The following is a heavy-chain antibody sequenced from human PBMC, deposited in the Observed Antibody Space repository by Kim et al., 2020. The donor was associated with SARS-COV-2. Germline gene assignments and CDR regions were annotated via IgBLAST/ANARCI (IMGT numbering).Heavy chain of an antibody. CDR3: ARNPISYYGSGSYSDY. D-gene: IGHD3-10*01. V-gene: IGHV3-11*04. CDR1: GFTFSDYY. Sequence: GGSLRLSCAASGFTFSDYYMSWIRQAPGKGLEWVSYISSSGSTIYYADSVKGRFTISRDNAKNSLYLQMNSLRAEDTAVYYCARNPISYYGSGSYSDYWGQGTLVTVSS. J-gene: IGHJ4*02. CDR2: ISSSGSTI.